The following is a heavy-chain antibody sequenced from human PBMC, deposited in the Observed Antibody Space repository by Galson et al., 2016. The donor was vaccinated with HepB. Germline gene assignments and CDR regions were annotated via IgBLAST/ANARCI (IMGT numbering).Heavy chain of an antibody. V-gene: IGHV4-39*01. CDR3: ARGTHYGDFSDY. CDR2: IYYTGNT. D-gene: IGHD4-17*01. CDR1: GGSMSINNYY. J-gene: IGHJ4*01. Sequence: SETLSLTCTVSGGSMSINNYYWGWIRQTPGNGLQWIGSIYYTGNTYYHPSLKSRVTISADMSKKQFSLKLTSVTAADTAVYFCARGTHYGDFSDYWGHGTLVTVSS.